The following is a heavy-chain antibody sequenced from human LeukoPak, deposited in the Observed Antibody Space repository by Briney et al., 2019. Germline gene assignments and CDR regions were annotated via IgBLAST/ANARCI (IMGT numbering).Heavy chain of an antibody. CDR1: GYTFTTYY. V-gene: IGHV1-46*01. J-gene: IGHJ4*02. Sequence: ASVTVSFKASGYTFTTYYMHWVRQAPGQGLEWMGIISPRGGTTNYAQMFQGRVTMTRDTSTSTVYMELSSLRSEDTAIYYCASEAYSSSSRVTYFDYWGQGTLVTVSS. D-gene: IGHD6-6*01. CDR2: ISPRGGTT. CDR3: ASEAYSSSSRVTYFDY.